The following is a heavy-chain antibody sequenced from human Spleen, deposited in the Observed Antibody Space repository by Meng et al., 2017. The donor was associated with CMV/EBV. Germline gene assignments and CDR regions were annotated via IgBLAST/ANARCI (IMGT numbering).Heavy chain of an antibody. J-gene: IGHJ4*02. D-gene: IGHD6-13*01. CDR1: GYTFSNYG. V-gene: IGHV1-18*01. CDR3: ARGDGAAPHF. CDR2: INAYNGNT. Sequence: ASVQVSCKASGYTFSNYGVSWVRQAPGQGLEWMGWINAYNGNTHYAQNFQGRVTMTTDISTSTAYKELWNLRSDDTAVNYCARGDGAAPHFWGQGTLVTVSS.